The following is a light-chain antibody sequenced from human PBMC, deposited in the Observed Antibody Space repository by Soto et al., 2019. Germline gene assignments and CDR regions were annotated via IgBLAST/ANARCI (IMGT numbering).Light chain of an antibody. CDR2: AAS. V-gene: IGKV1-8*01. Sequence: AIRMTQSPSSLSASTGDRVTITCRASQGISSYLAWYQQKPGKAPKLLIYAASTLQSGVPSRFSGSGSGTDFTLTISCLQSEDFATYYCLQDYNYPLTFGGGTKVDIK. CDR3: LQDYNYPLT. J-gene: IGKJ4*01. CDR1: QGISSY.